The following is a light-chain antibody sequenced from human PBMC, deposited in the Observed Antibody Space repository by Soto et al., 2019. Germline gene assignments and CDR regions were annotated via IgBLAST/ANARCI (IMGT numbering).Light chain of an antibody. Sequence: EIVMPQSQATLSVSPGERATLSCRASQSVSSNLAWYQQNPGQAPRLLIYGASTRATAIPARFSGSGSGTEFTLTVSSLQSEDFAVYYCQQYNNWPGTFGQGTKVDIK. CDR3: QQYNNWPGT. CDR2: GAS. J-gene: IGKJ1*01. CDR1: QSVSSN. V-gene: IGKV3-15*01.